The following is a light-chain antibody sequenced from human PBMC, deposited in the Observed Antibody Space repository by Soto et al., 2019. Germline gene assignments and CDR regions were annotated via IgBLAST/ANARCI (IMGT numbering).Light chain of an antibody. CDR3: QQSYSTSWT. CDR2: AAS. V-gene: IGKV1-39*01. CDR1: QNINAF. J-gene: IGKJ1*01. Sequence: DIQMTQSPSSLSASLGDRVTITCRASQNINAFLHWYQQKPGQAPKLLIYAASRLQTGVSSRFTGSGSGTDFTLTISSLRPEDSATYFCQQSYSTSWTFGQGTKVEIK.